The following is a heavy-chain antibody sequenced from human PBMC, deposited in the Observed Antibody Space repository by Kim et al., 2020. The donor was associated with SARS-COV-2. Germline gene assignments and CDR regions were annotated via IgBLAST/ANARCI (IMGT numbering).Heavy chain of an antibody. D-gene: IGHD1-26*01. CDR3: AKTWVGATADPNWFDP. Sequence: GGSLRLSCAASGFTFSSYAMSWVRQAPGKGLEWVSVIYSGGSSTYYADSVKGRFTISRDNSKNTLYLQMNSLRAEDTAVYYCAKTWVGATADPNWFDPWGQGTLVTVSS. CDR2: IYSGGSST. V-gene: IGHV3-23*03. J-gene: IGHJ5*02. CDR1: GFTFSSYA.